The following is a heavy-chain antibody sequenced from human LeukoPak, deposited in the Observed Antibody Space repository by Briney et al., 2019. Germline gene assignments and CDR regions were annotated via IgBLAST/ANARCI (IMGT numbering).Heavy chain of an antibody. V-gene: IGHV4-61*02. CDR3: ARHGFWSGYNYVLDY. D-gene: IGHD3-3*01. J-gene: IGHJ4*02. CDR2: IYTSGST. Sequence: PSQTLSLTCTVSGGSISSGSYYWSWIRQPAGKGLEWIGRIYTSGSTNYNPSLKSRVTISVDTSKNQFSLKLSSVTAADTAVYYCARHGFWSGYNYVLDYWGQGTLVTVSS. CDR1: GGSISSGSYY.